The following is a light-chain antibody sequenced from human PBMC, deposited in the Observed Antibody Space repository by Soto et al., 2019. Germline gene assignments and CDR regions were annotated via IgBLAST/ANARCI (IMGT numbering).Light chain of an antibody. CDR3: QQYNDWPPWT. Sequence: EIVMTQSPATLSVSPGERATLSCRASQSVSSNLAWYQQKPGQTPRLLINDASTRATGISARFSGSGTGTEFTLTISSLQSEDFAIYYCQQYNDWPPWTFGQGTKVEIK. J-gene: IGKJ1*01. CDR2: DAS. V-gene: IGKV3-15*01. CDR1: QSVSSN.